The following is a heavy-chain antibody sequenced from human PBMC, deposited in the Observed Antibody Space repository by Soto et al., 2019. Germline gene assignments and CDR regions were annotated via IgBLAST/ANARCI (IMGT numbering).Heavy chain of an antibody. CDR3: ARRQISTPTRGGGSASGGMDV. Sequence: GRSLSPYCAASAFTLSSYVLNRVRRAAGKGLQWVWDMVGVGIGIVYADSVKGRFTIARDNSKNTLYLQMSSLRAEDRAVYYCARRQISTPTRGGGSASGGMDVWGQGNTVTVSS. CDR1: AFTLSSYV. V-gene: IGHV3-33*08. J-gene: IGHJ6*01. CDR2: MVGVGIGI. D-gene: IGHD2-15*01.